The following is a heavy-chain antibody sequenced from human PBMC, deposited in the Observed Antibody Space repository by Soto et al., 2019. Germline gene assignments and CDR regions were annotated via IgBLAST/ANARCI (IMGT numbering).Heavy chain of an antibody. CDR3: ARQYTPTVTTWDAFDI. J-gene: IGHJ3*02. D-gene: IGHD4-17*01. V-gene: IGHV3-33*01. CDR1: GFTFSSYG. CDR2: IWYDGSNK. Sequence: GGSLRLSCAASGFTFSSYGMHWVRQAPGKGLEWVAVIWYDGSNKYYADSVKGRFTISRDNSKNTLYLQMNSLRAEDTAVYYCARQYTPTVTTWDAFDIWGQGTMVTVSS.